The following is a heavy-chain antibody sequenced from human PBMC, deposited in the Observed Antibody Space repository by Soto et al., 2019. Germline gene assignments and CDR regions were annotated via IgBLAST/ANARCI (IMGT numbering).Heavy chain of an antibody. CDR3: AKDEGGYSYGSDY. CDR1: GFTFSSYA. CDR2: ISGSGGST. D-gene: IGHD5-18*01. Sequence: EVQLLESGGGLVQPGGSLRLSCAASGFTFSSYAMSWVRQAPGKGLEWVSAISGSGGSTYYADSVKGRFTISRDNSKNTLYLQMTSLRAGETAVYYCAKDEGGYSYGSDYWGQGTLVTVSS. J-gene: IGHJ4*02. V-gene: IGHV3-23*01.